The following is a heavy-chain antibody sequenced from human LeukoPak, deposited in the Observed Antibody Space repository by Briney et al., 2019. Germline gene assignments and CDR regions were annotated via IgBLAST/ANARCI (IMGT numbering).Heavy chain of an antibody. D-gene: IGHD6-13*01. CDR2: IYTSGST. CDR1: GGSVSSGSYY. CDR3: ARRLYSSPLNWFDP. Sequence: PSETLSLTCTVSGGSVSSGSYYWSWIRQPAGKGLEWIGRIYTSGSTNYNPSLKSRVTMSVDTSKNQFSLKLSSVTAADTAVYYCARRLYSSPLNWFDPWGQGTLVTVSS. J-gene: IGHJ5*02. V-gene: IGHV4-61*02.